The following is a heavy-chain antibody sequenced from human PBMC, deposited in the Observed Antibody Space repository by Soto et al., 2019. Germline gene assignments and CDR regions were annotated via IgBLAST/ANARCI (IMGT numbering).Heavy chain of an antibody. D-gene: IGHD3-22*01. V-gene: IGHV1-8*01. CDR3: ARTNYYDTSGHPNWFDP. CDR1: GYTFTSYD. CDR2: MNPNSGNT. J-gene: IGHJ5*02. Sequence: ASVKVSCKASGYTFTSYDIDWVRPASGQGLEWMGWMNPNSGNTGYAQKFQGRVTMTGNTSISTAYMELSSLRSEDTAVYYCARTNYYDTSGHPNWFDPWGQGTPVPVSA.